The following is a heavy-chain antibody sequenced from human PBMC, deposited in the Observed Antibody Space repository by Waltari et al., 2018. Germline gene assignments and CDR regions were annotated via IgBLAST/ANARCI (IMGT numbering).Heavy chain of an antibody. CDR2: VYYSGTT. Sequence: QLQLQESGPGLVKPSETLSLPFRVSGDSISSSSYSWGWTRQPPGKGLEWSASVYYSGTTYYNPSLKSRVTISADTSRNQFYLRLTSVTATDTAVYYCARSSAGMPRWLGDYWGQGILVTVSS. D-gene: IGHD5-12*01. V-gene: IGHV4-39*01. J-gene: IGHJ4*02. CDR1: GDSISSSSYS. CDR3: ARSSAGMPRWLGDY.